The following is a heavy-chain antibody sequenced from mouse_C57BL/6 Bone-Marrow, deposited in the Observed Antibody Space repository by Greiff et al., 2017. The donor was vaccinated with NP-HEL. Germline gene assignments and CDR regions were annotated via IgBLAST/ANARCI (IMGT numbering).Heavy chain of an antibody. D-gene: IGHD2-10*01. CDR1: GYTFTDYY. CDR2: INPNNGGT. Sequence: VQLKQSGPELVKPGASVKISCKASGYTFTDYYMNWVKQSHGKSLEWIGDINPNNGGTSYNQKFKGKATLTVDKSSSTAYMELRSLTSEDSAVYYCARGALLPAWFAYWGQGTLVTVSA. V-gene: IGHV1-26*01. J-gene: IGHJ3*01. CDR3: ARGALLPAWFAY.